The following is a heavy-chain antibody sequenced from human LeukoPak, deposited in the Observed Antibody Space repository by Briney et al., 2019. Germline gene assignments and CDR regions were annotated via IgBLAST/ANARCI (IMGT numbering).Heavy chain of an antibody. CDR2: INHSGST. Sequence: PSETLSLTCAVYAGSFSGYYWSWIRQPPGKGLEWIGEINHSGSTNYNPSLKSRVAISVDTSKNQFSLKLSSVTAADTAVYYCAREGYPRRYCSSTSCRSGYYYMDVWGKGTTVTVSS. J-gene: IGHJ6*03. D-gene: IGHD2-2*01. V-gene: IGHV4-34*01. CDR1: AGSFSGYY. CDR3: AREGYPRRYCSSTSCRSGYYYMDV.